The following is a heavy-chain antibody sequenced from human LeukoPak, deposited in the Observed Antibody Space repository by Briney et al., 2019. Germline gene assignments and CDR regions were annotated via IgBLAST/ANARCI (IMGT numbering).Heavy chain of an antibody. CDR2: IIPMLNIP. J-gene: IGHJ5*02. CDR1: GGTFNNYA. V-gene: IGHV1-69*04. Sequence: SVKLSCKACGGTFNNYAISWVRQAPGHGLEWMGRIIPMLNIPNYAPKFLGRVTITADKSTSTAYMELTRLTSEDTATYYCARDPHASGSRMRWLDPWGQGTLVTVSS. D-gene: IGHD3-10*01. CDR3: ARDPHASGSRMRWLDP.